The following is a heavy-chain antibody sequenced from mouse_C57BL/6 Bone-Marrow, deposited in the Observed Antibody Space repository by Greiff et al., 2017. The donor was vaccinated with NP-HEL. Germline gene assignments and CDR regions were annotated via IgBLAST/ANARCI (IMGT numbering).Heavy chain of an antibody. D-gene: IGHD1-1*01. Sequence: EVQLQQSGPELVKPGASVKMSCKASGFTFTDYNMHWVKQSHGKSLEWIGYINPNNGGTSYNQKFKGKATLTVNKSSSTAYMELRSLTSEDSAVYYCANLLLYWYFDVWGTGPRSPSPQ. CDR2: INPNNGGT. CDR3: ANLLLYWYFDV. V-gene: IGHV1-22*01. CDR1: GFTFTDYN. J-gene: IGHJ1*03.